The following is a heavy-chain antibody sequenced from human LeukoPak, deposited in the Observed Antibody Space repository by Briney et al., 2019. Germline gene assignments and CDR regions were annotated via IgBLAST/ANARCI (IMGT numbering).Heavy chain of an antibody. Sequence: SETLPLTCIVSGYSISSDYYWGWIRQPPGKGLEWIGSIYHNGSTYYNPSRKSRVTISVDTSKHQFSLKLSSVTAADTAVYYCARAPNAGGNGAFDIWGQGTMVTVSS. J-gene: IGHJ3*02. CDR3: ARAPNAGGNGAFDI. V-gene: IGHV4-38-2*02. CDR1: GYSISSDYY. D-gene: IGHD4-23*01. CDR2: IYHNGST.